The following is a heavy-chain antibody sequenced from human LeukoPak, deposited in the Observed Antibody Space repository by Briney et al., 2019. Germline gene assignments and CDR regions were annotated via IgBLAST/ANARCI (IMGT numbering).Heavy chain of an antibody. CDR1: GGTFISYA. CDR2: IIPIFGTA. D-gene: IGHD2-15*01. J-gene: IGHJ4*02. V-gene: IGHV1-69*13. Sequence: SVKVSCKASGGTFISYAISWVRQAPGQGLEWLGRIIPIFGTANYAQKFQGRVTITADESTSTAYMELSSLRSEDTAVYYCARARGYCSGGSCYSAHFDYWGQGTLVTVSS. CDR3: ARARGYCSGGSCYSAHFDY.